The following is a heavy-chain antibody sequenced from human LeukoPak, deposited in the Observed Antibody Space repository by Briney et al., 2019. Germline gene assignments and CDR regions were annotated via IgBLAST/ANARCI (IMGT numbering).Heavy chain of an antibody. CDR2: ISGGGTGT. Sequence: PGGSLRLSCAASGFTFSSYEMNWVRQAPGKGLEWVSGISGGGTGTYYADSVKGRFTISRDNSKNTVYLQMTSLTAEDTAIYYCAKDSDTPGFFDYWGQGTPVTVSS. CDR3: AKDSDTPGFFDY. D-gene: IGHD2-2*02. V-gene: IGHV3-23*01. J-gene: IGHJ4*02. CDR1: GFTFSSYE.